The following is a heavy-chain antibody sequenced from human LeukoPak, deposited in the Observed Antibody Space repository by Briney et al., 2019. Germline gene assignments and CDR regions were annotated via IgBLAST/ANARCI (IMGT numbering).Heavy chain of an antibody. CDR3: ASVYKHGMDV. D-gene: IGHD5-24*01. V-gene: IGHV1-46*01. CDR2: LNPSGGSS. CDR1: GYTFTGYY. J-gene: IGHJ6*02. Sequence: ASVKVSCKASGYTFTGYYMHWVRQAPGQGLEWMAILNPSGGSSNYAQKFQGRATLTRATSTGTVYMELSSLRSEDTAVYYCASVYKHGMDVWGQGTTVIVSS.